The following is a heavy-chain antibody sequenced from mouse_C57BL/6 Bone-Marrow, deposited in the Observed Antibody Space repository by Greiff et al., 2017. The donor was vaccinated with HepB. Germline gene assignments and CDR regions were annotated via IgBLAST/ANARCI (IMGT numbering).Heavy chain of an antibody. CDR2: INPSNGGT. D-gene: IGHD2-4*01. Sequence: VQLQQPGTELVKPGASVKLSCKASGYTFTSYWMHWVKQRPGQGLEWIGNINPSNGGTNYNEKFKSKATLTVDKSSSTAYMQLSSLTSEDSAVYYCARGGYDYDRGAYAMDYWGQGTSVTVSS. CDR3: ARGGYDYDRGAYAMDY. J-gene: IGHJ4*01. V-gene: IGHV1-53*01. CDR1: GYTFTSYW.